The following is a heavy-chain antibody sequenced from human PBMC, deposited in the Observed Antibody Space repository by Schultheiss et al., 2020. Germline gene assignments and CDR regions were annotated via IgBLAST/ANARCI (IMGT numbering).Heavy chain of an antibody. CDR3: AKSPDGYYNNNWFDP. V-gene: IGHV6-1*01. CDR2: TYYRSKWYN. Sequence: SQTLSLTCAVSGDSVSSNTAAWNWIRQSPSRGLEWLGGTYYRSKWYNNYAVSVKSRITIIPDTSKNQFSLNLNSVTPEDTAVYYCAKSPDGYYNNNWFDPGGKGTMVTVDS. CDR1: GDSVSSNTAA. D-gene: IGHD5-24*01. J-gene: IGHJ5*02.